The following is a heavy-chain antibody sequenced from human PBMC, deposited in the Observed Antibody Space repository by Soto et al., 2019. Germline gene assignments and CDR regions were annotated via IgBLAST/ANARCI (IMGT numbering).Heavy chain of an antibody. CDR1: GYTFTSYG. CDR2: MNPNSGNT. Sequence: ASVKVSCKASGYTFTSYGINWVRQATGQGLEWMGWMNPNSGNTGYAQKFQGRVTMTRNTSISTAYMELSSLRSEDTAVYYCARGRMYSSSWYDFRGYYYGMDVWGQGTTVTVSS. J-gene: IGHJ6*02. V-gene: IGHV1-8*01. D-gene: IGHD6-13*01. CDR3: ARGRMYSSSWYDFRGYYYGMDV.